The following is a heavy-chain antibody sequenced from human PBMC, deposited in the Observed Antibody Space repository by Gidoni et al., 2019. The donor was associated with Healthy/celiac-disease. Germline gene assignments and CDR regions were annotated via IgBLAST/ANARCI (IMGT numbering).Heavy chain of an antibody. Sequence: QVQLVQSGAEVKKPGASVKVSCKASGYTVTSYGISWVRQAPGQGLEGMGWISASKCNKNYAQKLQGRVTMTTDPSTSTAYMELGSLRSYDTAVYYCARDSDRATGIAAENWFDPWGQGTLVTVSS. CDR1: GYTVTSYG. CDR3: ARDSDRATGIAAENWFDP. V-gene: IGHV1-18*01. D-gene: IGHD6-13*01. CDR2: ISASKCNK. J-gene: IGHJ5*02.